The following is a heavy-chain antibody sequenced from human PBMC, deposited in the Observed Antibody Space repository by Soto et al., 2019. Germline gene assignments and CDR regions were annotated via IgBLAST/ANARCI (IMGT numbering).Heavy chain of an antibody. Sequence: EVQLLESGGGLVQPGGSLRLSCAASGFTFSSYAMSWVRQAPGKGLEWVSAISGSGGSTYYADSVKGRFTISRDNSKNTLYLQMNSLRAEDTAVYYCAKDTALNWNDEGGIFDYWGQGTLVTVSS. CDR3: AKDTALNWNDEGGIFDY. CDR2: ISGSGGST. CDR1: GFTFSSYA. D-gene: IGHD1-1*01. V-gene: IGHV3-23*01. J-gene: IGHJ4*02.